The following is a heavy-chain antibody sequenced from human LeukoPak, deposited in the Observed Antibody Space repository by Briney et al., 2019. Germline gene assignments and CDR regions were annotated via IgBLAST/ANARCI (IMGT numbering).Heavy chain of an antibody. V-gene: IGHV4-59*12. CDR1: GGSISSYY. CDR3: ASAKRSPYYYDSSGYWGPPNAFDI. D-gene: IGHD3-22*01. J-gene: IGHJ3*02. CDR2: IYYSGST. Sequence: SETLSLTCTVSGGSISSYYWSWIRQPPGKGLEWIGYIYYSGSTNYNPSLKSRVTISVDTSKNQFSLKLSSVTAADTAVYYCASAKRSPYYYDSSGYWGPPNAFDIWGQGTMVTVSS.